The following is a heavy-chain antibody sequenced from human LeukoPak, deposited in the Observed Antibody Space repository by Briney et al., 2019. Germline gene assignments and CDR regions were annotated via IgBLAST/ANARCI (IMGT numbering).Heavy chain of an antibody. CDR2: IYHSGST. CDR3: ARDESAAGFDY. D-gene: IGHD2-2*01. V-gene: IGHV4-38-2*02. Sequence: SETLSLTCTVSGYSISSSYYWGWIRQPPGKGLEWIGSIYHSGSTYYNPSLKSRVTISVDTSKNQISLKLSSVTAADTAVYYCARDESAAGFDYWGQGTLVTVSS. J-gene: IGHJ4*02. CDR1: GYSISSSYY.